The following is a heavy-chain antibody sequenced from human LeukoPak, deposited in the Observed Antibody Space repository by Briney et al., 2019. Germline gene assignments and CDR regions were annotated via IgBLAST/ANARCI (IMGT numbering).Heavy chain of an antibody. CDR3: ASLPIAVAGTRFDY. CDR1: GGSFSGYY. Sequence: SETLSLTCAVYGGSFSGYYWSWIRQPPGKGLEWIGEINHSGSTNYNPSLKSRVTISVDMSKNQFSLKLSSVTAADTAVYYCASLPIAVAGTRFDYWGQGTLVTVSS. V-gene: IGHV4-34*01. J-gene: IGHJ4*02. D-gene: IGHD6-19*01. CDR2: INHSGST.